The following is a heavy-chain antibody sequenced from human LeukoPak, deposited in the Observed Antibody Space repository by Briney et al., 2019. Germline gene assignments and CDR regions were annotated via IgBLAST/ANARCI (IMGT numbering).Heavy chain of an antibody. D-gene: IGHD6-19*01. CDR2: ISGSGGST. CDR1: GFTFSTYG. Sequence: PGGSLRLSCEAAGFTFSTYGMHWVRQAPGKGLEWVSAISGSGGSTYYADSVKGRFTISRDKSKNTLYLQMNSLRAEDTAVYYCAKGLAVAGHFDYWGQGTLVTVSS. CDR3: AKGLAVAGHFDY. V-gene: IGHV3-23*01. J-gene: IGHJ4*02.